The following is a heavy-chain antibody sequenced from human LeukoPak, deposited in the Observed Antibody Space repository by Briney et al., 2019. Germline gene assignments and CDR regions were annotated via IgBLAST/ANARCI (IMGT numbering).Heavy chain of an antibody. J-gene: IGHJ4*01. CDR1: GFTFSTFG. V-gene: IGHV3-30*02. CDR2: IQYDDSIE. Sequence: PGGSLRLSCAASGFTFSTFGKNWVRQAPDKGLEWVAFIQYDDSIEYYADSVKGRFTISRDNSKNTLYLQMNSLRGDDTAVYYCAKDQGVVGSYDYWGHGTLVTVSS. CDR3: AKDQGVVGSYDY. D-gene: IGHD3-10*01.